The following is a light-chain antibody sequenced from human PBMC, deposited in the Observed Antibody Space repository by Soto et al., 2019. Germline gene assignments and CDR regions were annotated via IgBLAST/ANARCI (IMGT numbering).Light chain of an antibody. CDR2: DVT. CDR1: SSDVGGFNY. J-gene: IGLJ1*01. CDR3: NSYTSSSTYV. Sequence: QSVLTQPASVPGSPGHSITISCTGTSSDVGGFNYVSWYQQHPGKAPKLMIYDVTNRPSGVSYRFSGSKSGNTASLTISGLQAEDEADYYCNSYTSSSTYVFGTGTKVTVL. V-gene: IGLV2-14*03.